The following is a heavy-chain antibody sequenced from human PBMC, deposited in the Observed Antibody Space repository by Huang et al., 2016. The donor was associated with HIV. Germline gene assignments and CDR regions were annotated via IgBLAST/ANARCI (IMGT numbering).Heavy chain of an antibody. D-gene: IGHD3-10*01. J-gene: IGHJ4*02. V-gene: IGHV1-24*01. CDR1: GYTLPKLS. CDR3: ATSVTMVRGVVLTRYYFDY. Sequence: QVQLVQSGAEVKKPGASVKVSCKVFGYTLPKLSMHWARQAPGKGLEWRGGFDPENGETIYAQKFQGRVTVTEDTFTDTAYMKLNSLRSEDTAVYYCATSVTMVRGVVLTRYYFDYWGQGTLVTVSS. CDR2: FDPENGET.